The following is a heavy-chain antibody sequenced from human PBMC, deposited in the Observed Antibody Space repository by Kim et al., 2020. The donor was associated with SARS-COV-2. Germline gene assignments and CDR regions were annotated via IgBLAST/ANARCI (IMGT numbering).Heavy chain of an antibody. V-gene: IGHV3-49*04. CDR2: IRSKAYGGTT. Sequence: GGSLRLSCTASGFTFGDYAMSWVRQAPGKGLEWVGFIRSKAYGGTTEYAASVKGRFTISRDDSKSIAYLQMNSLKTEDTAVYYCTRPCFYYYDSSGYYSNWFDPWGQGTLVTVSS. D-gene: IGHD3-22*01. CDR1: GFTFGDYA. J-gene: IGHJ5*02. CDR3: TRPCFYYYDSSGYYSNWFDP.